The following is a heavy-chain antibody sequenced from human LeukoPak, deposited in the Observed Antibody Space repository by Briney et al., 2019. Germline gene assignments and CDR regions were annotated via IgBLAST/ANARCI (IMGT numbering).Heavy chain of an antibody. Sequence: PGGSLRLSCAASGFTVSCNKISWVRQAPGKRLEWVSVIYSDDRTYYADSVKGRFTISRDNSKNTLYPQMNSLRAEDTAVYYCTRDEDYYDSSGPDVWGKGTTVTVSS. D-gene: IGHD3-22*01. J-gene: IGHJ6*04. CDR2: IYSDDRT. V-gene: IGHV3-53*01. CDR3: TRDEDYYDSSGPDV. CDR1: GFTVSCNK.